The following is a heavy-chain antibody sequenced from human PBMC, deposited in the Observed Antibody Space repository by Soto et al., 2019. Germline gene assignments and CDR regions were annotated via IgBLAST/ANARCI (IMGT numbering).Heavy chain of an antibody. Sequence: SETLCLTCAVSGGTISSSSYYWVRNRQPTGKGLEWIGSIYYSGSTYYNPSLKSRVTISVDTSKNQSSLKLSSVTAVVTAVYYCATQQLAYYSRGRDVWGKGPTVTVS. V-gene: IGHV4-39*01. CDR1: GGTISSSSYY. CDR2: IYYSGST. D-gene: IGHD6-13*01. J-gene: IGHJ6*04. CDR3: ATQQLAYYSRGRDV.